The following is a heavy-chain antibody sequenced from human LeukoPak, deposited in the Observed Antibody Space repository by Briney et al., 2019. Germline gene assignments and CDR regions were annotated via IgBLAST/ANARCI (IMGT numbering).Heavy chain of an antibody. Sequence: PSETLSLTCAVSGVSFDDYYWAWVRQPPGKGLEWIGEINHSGYTNDSPSLKSRVTLSIDTSRKQFSLNLRSATVADAGTYYCTRMTTGHDYWGQGTLVTVSS. V-gene: IGHV4-34*01. CDR2: INHSGYT. D-gene: IGHD4-17*01. CDR1: GVSFDDYY. J-gene: IGHJ4*02. CDR3: TRMTTGHDY.